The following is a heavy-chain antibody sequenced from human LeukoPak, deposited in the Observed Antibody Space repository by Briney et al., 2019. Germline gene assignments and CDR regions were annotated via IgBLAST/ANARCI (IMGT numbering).Heavy chain of an antibody. D-gene: IGHD3-3*01. V-gene: IGHV3-21*01. CDR3: ARDYDFWSGLDC. CDR2: ISSSSSYT. J-gene: IGHJ4*02. Sequence: GGSLRPSCAVSGFTFSSYSMSWVRQAPGKGLEWVSSISSSSSYTYYADSVKGQFTISRDNAKNSLYLQMNSLRAEDTAVYYCARDYDFWSGLDCWGQGTLVTVSS. CDR1: GFTFSSYS.